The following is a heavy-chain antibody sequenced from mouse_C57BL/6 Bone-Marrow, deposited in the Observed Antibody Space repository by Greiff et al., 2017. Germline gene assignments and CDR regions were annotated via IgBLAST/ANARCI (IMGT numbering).Heavy chain of an antibody. CDR2: IDPSDSYT. V-gene: IGHV1-59*01. CDR3: ARDGYYDMDY. CDR1: GYTFTSYW. Sequence: QVQRQQPGAELVRPGTSVKLSCKASGYTFTSYWMHWVKQRPGQGLEWIGVIDPSDSYTNYNQKFKGKATLTVDTSSSTAYMQLSSLTSEDAAVYYCARDGYYDMDYWGQGTSVTVSS. D-gene: IGHD1-2*01. J-gene: IGHJ4*01.